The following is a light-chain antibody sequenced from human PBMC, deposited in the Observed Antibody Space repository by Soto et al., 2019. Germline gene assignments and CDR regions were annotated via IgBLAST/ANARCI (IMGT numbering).Light chain of an antibody. J-gene: IGKJ4*01. CDR1: QSLNTNF. CDR3: HHCAAPPT. CDR2: DAS. V-gene: IGKV3D-20*01. Sequence: IVLTQSPATLSLSPGERATLSCGASQSLNTNFIAWYQKKPGLAPRLLIFDASFRAPGIPDRFSGSGSGNAFCLTIRRLEPEDSAVYFCHHCAAPPTFGGGTELEIK.